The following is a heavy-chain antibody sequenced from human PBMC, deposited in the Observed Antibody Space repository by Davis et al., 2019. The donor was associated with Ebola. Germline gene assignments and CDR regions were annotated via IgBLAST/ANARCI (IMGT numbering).Heavy chain of an antibody. D-gene: IGHD6-19*01. CDR2: IHPNTGGT. CDR1: GYPFTGYY. J-gene: IGHJ4*02. V-gene: IGHV1-2*02. Sequence: ASVKVSCKASGYPFTGYYLHWVRQAPGQGLEWMGWIHPNTGGTNYAQKLQGRVTMTRDTSINTAYMQLTRLTSDDTAVYYCARTDSSGWPYFHYWGQGTLVTVSS. CDR3: ARTDSSGWPYFHY.